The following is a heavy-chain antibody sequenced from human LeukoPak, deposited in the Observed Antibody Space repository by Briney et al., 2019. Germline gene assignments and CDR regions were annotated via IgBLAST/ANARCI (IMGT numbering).Heavy chain of an antibody. D-gene: IGHD1-26*01. Sequence: PGGSLRLSCAASGFTFSDYYMSWIRQAPGEGLEWVSYISSSGSTIYYADSVKGRFTISRDNAKNSLYLQMNSLRAEDTAVYYCARGDVWELLPRFDYWGQGTLVTVSS. CDR3: ARGDVWELLPRFDY. V-gene: IGHV3-11*01. CDR1: GFTFSDYY. J-gene: IGHJ4*02. CDR2: ISSSGSTI.